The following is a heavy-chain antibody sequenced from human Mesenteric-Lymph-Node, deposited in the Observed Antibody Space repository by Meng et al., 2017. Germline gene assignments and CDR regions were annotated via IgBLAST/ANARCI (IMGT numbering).Heavy chain of an antibody. CDR2: IYINERT. CDR3: ARTRIEAGSFDY. D-gene: IGHD3-10*01. CDR1: GGSISTYY. V-gene: IGHV4-4*07. Sequence: GSLRLSCTVSGGSISTYYWTWIRQPAGKGLEWIGRIYINERTNYNPSLKSRVTVSVDTSKNQFSLRLSSVTAADTAVYYCARTRIEAGSFDYWGQGTLVTVSS. J-gene: IGHJ4*02.